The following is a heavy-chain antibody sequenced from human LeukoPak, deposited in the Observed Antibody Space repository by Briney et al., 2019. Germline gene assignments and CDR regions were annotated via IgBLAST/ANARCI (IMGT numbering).Heavy chain of an antibody. V-gene: IGHV3-30*02. CDR1: GFTFSSHG. Sequence: GGSLRLSCAASGFTFSSHGMHWVRQAPGKGLEWVAFIRYDGSNKYYADSVKGRFTISRDNSKNTLYLQMNSLRAEDTAVYYCARSRLVGATSLGYWGQGTLVTVSS. J-gene: IGHJ4*02. CDR2: IRYDGSNK. CDR3: ARSRLVGATSLGY. D-gene: IGHD1-26*01.